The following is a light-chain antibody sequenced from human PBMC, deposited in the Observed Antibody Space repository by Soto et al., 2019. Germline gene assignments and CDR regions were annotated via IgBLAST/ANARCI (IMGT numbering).Light chain of an antibody. CDR1: QSISRN. CDR2: AAS. Sequence: DIQMTQSPSSLSSSVGDRVTITCRASQSISRNLNWYQHKPGKAPKLLIYAASSLQNGVPSRFIGGGSGTELTLSISSLQPEDFGTYYCQQSYTTASITFGQGTRLEIK. CDR3: QQSYTTASIT. J-gene: IGKJ5*01. V-gene: IGKV1-39*01.